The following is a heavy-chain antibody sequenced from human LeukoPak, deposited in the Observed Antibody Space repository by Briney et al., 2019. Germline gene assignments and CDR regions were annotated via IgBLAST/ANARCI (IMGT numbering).Heavy chain of an antibody. J-gene: IGHJ4*02. Sequence: SETLSLTCTVSGGSISSSSYYWGWIRQPPGKGLEWIGSIYYSGSTYYNPSLKSRVTISVDTPKNQFSLKLSSVTAADTAVYYCASMPELSFDYWGQGTLVTVSS. CDR2: IYYSGST. V-gene: IGHV4-39*01. CDR1: GGSISSSSYY. D-gene: IGHD1-14*01. CDR3: ASMPELSFDY.